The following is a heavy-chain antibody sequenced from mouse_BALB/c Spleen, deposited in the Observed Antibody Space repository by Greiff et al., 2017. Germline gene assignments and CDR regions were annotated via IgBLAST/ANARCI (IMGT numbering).Heavy chain of an antibody. CDR3: ARSTMITTGPMDY. Sequence: VQLQQSGAELVRPGSSVKISCKASGYAFSSYWMNWVKQRPGQGLEWIGQIYPGDGDTNYNGKFKGKATLTADKSSSTAYMQLSSLTSEDSAVYFCARSTMITTGPMDYWGQGTSVTVSS. CDR2: IYPGDGDT. CDR1: GYAFSSYW. J-gene: IGHJ4*01. D-gene: IGHD2-4*01. V-gene: IGHV1-80*01.